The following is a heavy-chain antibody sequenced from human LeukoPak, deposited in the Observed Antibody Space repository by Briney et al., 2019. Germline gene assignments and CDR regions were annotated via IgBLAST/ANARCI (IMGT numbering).Heavy chain of an antibody. CDR3: ARPYYDILTGYSASFDY. D-gene: IGHD3-9*01. CDR1: GYTFTSYA. V-gene: IGHV1-3*01. Sequence: GASVKVSCKASGYTFTSYAMHWVRQAPGQRLEWMGWINAGNGNTKYSQEFQGRVTITRDTSASTAYMELSRLRSDDTAVYYCARPYYDILTGYSASFDYWGQGTLVTVSS. CDR2: INAGNGNT. J-gene: IGHJ4*02.